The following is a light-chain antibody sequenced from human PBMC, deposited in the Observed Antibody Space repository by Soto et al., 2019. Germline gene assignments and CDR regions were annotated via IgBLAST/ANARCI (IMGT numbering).Light chain of an antibody. CDR1: QSVSIH. Sequence: EKGMTQSPGTVSVSQGERATXSCRASQSVSIHLAWYQQKPFQAPMLLIYDTSTISTSIPAIFSCSWSGAEFNLTISSMLAEDFAVCYCQQYSNWRLITCGQGT. J-gene: IGKJ5*01. CDR2: DTS. CDR3: QQYSNWRLIT. V-gene: IGKV3-15*01.